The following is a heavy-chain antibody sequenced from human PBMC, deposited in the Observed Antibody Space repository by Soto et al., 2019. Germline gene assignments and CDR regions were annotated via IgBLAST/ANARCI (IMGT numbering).Heavy chain of an antibody. Sequence: QVQLVESGGGLVKPGGSLSLSCAASGFTFSDYYMSWIRQAPGKGLEWVSYISSSSSYTNYADSVKGRFTISRDNAKNSLYLQMNSLRAEDTAVYYCARDLTFYGSGSYGDYWGQGTLVTVSS. D-gene: IGHD3-10*01. CDR1: GFTFSDYY. J-gene: IGHJ4*02. V-gene: IGHV3-11*06. CDR3: ARDLTFYGSGSYGDY. CDR2: ISSSSSYT.